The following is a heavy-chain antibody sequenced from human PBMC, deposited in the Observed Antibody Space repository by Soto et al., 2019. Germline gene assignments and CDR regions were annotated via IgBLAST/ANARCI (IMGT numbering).Heavy chain of an antibody. V-gene: IGHV1-8*01. CDR3: ARGLRNGGRNAYDS. D-gene: IGHD2-15*01. J-gene: IGHJ4*02. Sequence: QVQLVQSGAEVKKPGASVKVSCKASGYTFTSYDFNWVRLATGQGLEWMGWMNRNSGNTGYAQKSQGRVTMTSNPSISTAYMELSSMRSEDTAVYYCARGLRNGGRNAYDSWGQGTLVTVSS. CDR1: GYTFTSYD. CDR2: MNRNSGNT.